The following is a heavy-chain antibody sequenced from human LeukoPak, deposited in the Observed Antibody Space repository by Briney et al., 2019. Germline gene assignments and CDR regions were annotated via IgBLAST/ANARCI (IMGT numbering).Heavy chain of an antibody. CDR1: GFTFSSYG. Sequence: PGGSLRLSCAASGFTFSSYGMHWVRQAPGKGLEWVAFIRYDGSNKYYADSVKGRFTISRDNSKNTLYLQMNSLRAEDTAVYYCARDFGVVTGTTPYDYWGQGTLVTVSS. CDR2: IRYDGSNK. V-gene: IGHV3-30*02. D-gene: IGHD1-7*01. J-gene: IGHJ4*02. CDR3: ARDFGVVTGTTPYDY.